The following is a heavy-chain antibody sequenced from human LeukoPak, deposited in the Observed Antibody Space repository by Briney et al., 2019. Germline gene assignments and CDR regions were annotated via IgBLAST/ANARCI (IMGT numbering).Heavy chain of an antibody. CDR1: GYTFTGYY. CDR2: INPNSGGT. Sequence: ASVKVSCKASGYTFTGYYMHWVRQAPGQGLEWMGWINPNSGGTNYAQKFQGRVTMTRDTSISTAYMELSSLRSEDTAVYYCARVLKSTWNAFDIWGQGTMVTVSS. D-gene: IGHD1-1*01. J-gene: IGHJ3*02. V-gene: IGHV1-2*02. CDR3: ARVLKSTWNAFDI.